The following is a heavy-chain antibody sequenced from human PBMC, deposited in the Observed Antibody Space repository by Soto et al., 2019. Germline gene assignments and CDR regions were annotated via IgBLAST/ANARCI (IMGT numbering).Heavy chain of an antibody. CDR2: INPNSGGT. Sequence: ASVKVSCKASGSTFTGYYMHWVRQAPGQGLEWMGWINPNSGGTNYAQKFQGRVTMTRDTSISTAYMELSRLRSDDTAVYYCARGVGYCSGGSCYSGKRNDAFDIWGQGAMVTVSS. J-gene: IGHJ3*02. CDR3: ARGVGYCSGGSCYSGKRNDAFDI. V-gene: IGHV1-2*02. CDR1: GSTFTGYY. D-gene: IGHD2-15*01.